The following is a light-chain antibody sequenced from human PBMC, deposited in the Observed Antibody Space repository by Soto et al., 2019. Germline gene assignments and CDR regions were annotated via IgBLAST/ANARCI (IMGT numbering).Light chain of an antibody. CDR1: QSVSSSF. J-gene: IGKJ1*01. Sequence: EIVMTQSPGTLSLSPGERATLSCRGRQSVSSSFLAWYQQKPGQAPRLLIYVASNRATGIPDRFSGSGSGTDFTLTISRLEPEDFAVYYCQQYVTSPWAFGQGTKVAIE. CDR3: QQYVTSPWA. V-gene: IGKV3-20*01. CDR2: VAS.